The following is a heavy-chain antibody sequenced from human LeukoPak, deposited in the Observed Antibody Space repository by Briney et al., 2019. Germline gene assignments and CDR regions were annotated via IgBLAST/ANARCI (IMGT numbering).Heavy chain of an antibody. CDR2: IDWDDDK. CDR3: ARTTYDYVWGSYEAHNY. D-gene: IGHD3-16*01. V-gene: IGHV2-70*01. Sequence: SGPALVKPTQTLTLTCTFSGFSLCTSGMCVSWIRQPPGKALEWLALIDWDDDKYYSTSLKTRLTISKDTSKNQVVLTMTNMDPVDTATYYCARTTYDYVWGSYEAHNYWGQGTLVTVSS. J-gene: IGHJ4*02. CDR1: GFSLCTSGMC.